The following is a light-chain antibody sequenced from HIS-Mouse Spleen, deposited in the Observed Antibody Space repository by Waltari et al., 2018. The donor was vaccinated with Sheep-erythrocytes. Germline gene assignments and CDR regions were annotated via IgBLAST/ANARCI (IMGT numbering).Light chain of an antibody. V-gene: IGLV2-11*01. CDR2: DVS. CDR1: SSDVGGCNY. Sequence: QSALTQPRPVSGSPGQSVPIACNGTSSDVGGCNYVSWYQQHPGKAPKLMIYDVSKRPSGVPDRFSGSKSGNTASLTISGLQAEDEADYYCCSYAGSYNHVFATGTKVTVL. J-gene: IGLJ1*01. CDR3: CSYAGSYNHV.